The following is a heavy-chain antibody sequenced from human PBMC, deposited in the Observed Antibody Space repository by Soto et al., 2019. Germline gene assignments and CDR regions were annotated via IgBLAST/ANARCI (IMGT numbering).Heavy chain of an antibody. CDR2: ISYDGSNK. D-gene: IGHD3-16*01. CDR1: GFTFSSYG. Sequence: GGSLRLSCAASGFTFSSYGMHWVRQAPGKGLEWVAVISYDGSNKYYADSVKGRFTISRDNSKNTLYLQMNSLRAEDTAVYYCAKVGSGAGDAEYYYYYGMDVWGQGTTVTVSS. CDR3: AKVGSGAGDAEYYYYYGMDV. V-gene: IGHV3-30*18. J-gene: IGHJ6*02.